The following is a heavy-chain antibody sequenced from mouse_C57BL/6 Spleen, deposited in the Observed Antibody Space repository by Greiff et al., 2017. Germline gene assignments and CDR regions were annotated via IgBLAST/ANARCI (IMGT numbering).Heavy chain of an antibody. J-gene: IGHJ2*01. CDR3: ARDKKAITTVAYYFDY. Sequence: EVKVVESGGGLVKPGGSLKLSCAASGFTFSSYAMSWVRQTPEKRLEWVATISDGGSYTYYPENVKGRFTISRDNAKNNLYLQMSHLKSEDTAMYYCARDKKAITTVAYYFDYWGQGTTLTVSA. D-gene: IGHD1-1*01. CDR1: GFTFSSYA. CDR2: ISDGGSYT. V-gene: IGHV5-4*01.